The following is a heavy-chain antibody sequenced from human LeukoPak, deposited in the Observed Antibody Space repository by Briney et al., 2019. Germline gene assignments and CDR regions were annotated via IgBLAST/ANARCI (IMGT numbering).Heavy chain of an antibody. CDR3: ARERTSYYYYYMDV. CDR2: IFTSGST. Sequence: SETLSLTCTVSGGSISSFYWSWIRQPAGKGLEWTGRIFTSGSTNYNPSLKSRVTISVDKSTNQFSLKLSSVTAADTAVYYCARERTSYYYYYMDVWGKGTTVTVSS. CDR1: GGSISSFY. J-gene: IGHJ6*03. V-gene: IGHV4-4*07.